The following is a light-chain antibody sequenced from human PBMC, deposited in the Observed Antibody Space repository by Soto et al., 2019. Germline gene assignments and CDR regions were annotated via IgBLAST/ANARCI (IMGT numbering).Light chain of an antibody. J-gene: IGKJ2*01. CDR1: QSVNNNY. Sequence: EIVLTQSPGTLSLSPGERATLSCRASQSVNNNYLGWYQQKPGQAPRLLIFGASNRATGIPDRFSGSGSGTDFTLTISRLEPDDFAVYYCQQYGSSPYTFGQGTKLEIK. V-gene: IGKV3-20*01. CDR3: QQYGSSPYT. CDR2: GAS.